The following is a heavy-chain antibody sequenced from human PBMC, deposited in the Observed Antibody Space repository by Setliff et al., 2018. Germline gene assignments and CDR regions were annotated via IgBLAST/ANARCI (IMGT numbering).Heavy chain of an antibody. Sequence: EPLSLTCAVSGFSITNGYYWGWIRQSPGKQLEWIGNIFQSGITFYNPSLKSRVTISLDPSQNQFSLKLRSVTAADTAVYFCARVGGLLVATMPFDYWGPGTLVTVSS. CDR3: ARVGGLLVATMPFDY. V-gene: IGHV4-38-2*01. D-gene: IGHD5-12*01. CDR1: GFSITNGYY. J-gene: IGHJ4*02. CDR2: IFQSGIT.